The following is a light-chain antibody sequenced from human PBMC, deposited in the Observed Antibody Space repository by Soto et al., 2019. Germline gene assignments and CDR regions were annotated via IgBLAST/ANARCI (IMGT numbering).Light chain of an antibody. CDR3: QQYNNWPTWT. J-gene: IGKJ1*01. CDR2: GAS. CDR1: QSVGSN. Sequence: IVMTQSPATLSVSPWESATLSCRASQSVGSNLAWYQYKPGQAPRLLIYGASIRATGVPARFSGSGSETEFTLTISSLQAEDSAVYFCQQYNNWPTWTFGQGTKVDIK. V-gene: IGKV3-15*01.